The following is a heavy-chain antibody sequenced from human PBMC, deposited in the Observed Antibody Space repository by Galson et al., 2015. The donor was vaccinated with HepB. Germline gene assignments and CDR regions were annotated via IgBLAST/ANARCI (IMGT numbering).Heavy chain of an antibody. J-gene: IGHJ3*02. Sequence: SLRLSCAASGFSFSDYWMTWARQTPGKGLEWVANIKQDGSETYYVDSVKGRFTISRDNAGYSLDLQMNSLRAEDTAVYYCARLGDTLYRASDIWGQGTMVTVSS. V-gene: IGHV3-7*01. CDR1: GFSFSDYW. CDR3: ARLGDTLYRASDI. D-gene: IGHD2-21*01. CDR2: IKQDGSET.